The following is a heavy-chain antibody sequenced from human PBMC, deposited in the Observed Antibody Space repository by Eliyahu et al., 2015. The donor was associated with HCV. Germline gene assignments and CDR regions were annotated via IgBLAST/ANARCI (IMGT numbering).Heavy chain of an antibody. CDR3: AREGMDWLLYREYYYAMDV. CDR2: IYSSGNT. Sequence: QVQLQESGPGLVKTSETLSLTCTVSGGSSSSYYWSWIRQPAGKGLEWIGRIYSSGNTNYNPSLKSRVTMSVDTSKNQFSLKLKSVTAADTAVYYCAREGMDWLLYREYYYAMDVWGQGTTVSVSS. V-gene: IGHV4-4*07. J-gene: IGHJ6*02. CDR1: GGSSSSYY. D-gene: IGHD3/OR15-3a*01.